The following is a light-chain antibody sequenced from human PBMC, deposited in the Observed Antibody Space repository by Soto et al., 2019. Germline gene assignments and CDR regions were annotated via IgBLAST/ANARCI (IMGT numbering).Light chain of an antibody. J-gene: IGLJ3*02. CDR3: SSVTTSSTWV. CDR1: INDVGADKY. Sequence: QSALTQPASVSGSPGQSITISCTGTINDVGADKYVSWYQQHPGKVPQLMIYDVSIRPSGVSNRFSGAKSVNAASLTISGLQAEDEADYYCSSVTTSSTWVFGGGTKLTVL. V-gene: IGLV2-14*03. CDR2: DVS.